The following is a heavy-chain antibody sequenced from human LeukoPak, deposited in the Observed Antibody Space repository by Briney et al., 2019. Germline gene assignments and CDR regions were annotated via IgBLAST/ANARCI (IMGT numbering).Heavy chain of an antibody. CDR3: ARDTGYCSGGSCYFYHMDV. J-gene: IGHJ6*03. V-gene: IGHV1-69*05. CDR2: IIPIFGTA. Sequence: SVKVSCKASGDTFSSYAISWVRQAPGQGLEWMGGIIPIFGTANYAQKFQGRVTITTDESTSTAYMELSSLRSEDTAVYYCARDTGYCSGGSCYFYHMDVWGKGTTVTVSS. D-gene: IGHD2-15*01. CDR1: GDTFSSYA.